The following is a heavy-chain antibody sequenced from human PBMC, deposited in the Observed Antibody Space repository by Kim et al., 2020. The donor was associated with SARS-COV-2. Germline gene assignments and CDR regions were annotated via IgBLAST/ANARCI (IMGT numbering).Heavy chain of an antibody. CDR2: ISSSSSYT. CDR3: ARLGHDSYYYYGMDV. V-gene: IGHV3-11*06. CDR1: GFTFSDYY. D-gene: IGHD1-1*01. J-gene: IGHJ6*02. Sequence: GGSLRLSCAASGFTFSDYYMSWIRQAPGKGLEWVSYISSSSSYTNYADSVKGRFTISRDNAKNSLYLQMNSLRAEDTAVYYCARLGHDSYYYYGMDVWGQGTTVTVSS.